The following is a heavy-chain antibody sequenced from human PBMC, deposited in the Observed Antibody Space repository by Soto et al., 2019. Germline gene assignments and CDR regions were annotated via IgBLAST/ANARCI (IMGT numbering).Heavy chain of an antibody. J-gene: IGHJ6*03. CDR1: GGSISSYY. Sequence: SETLSLTCTVSGGSISSYYWSWIRQPPGKGLEWIGYIYYSGSTNYNPSLKSRVTISVDTSKNQFSLKLSSVTTADTAVYYCARGDYGSGSYAYYYYYYMDVWGKGTTVTVSS. V-gene: IGHV4-59*01. D-gene: IGHD3-10*01. CDR2: IYYSGST. CDR3: ARGDYGSGSYAYYYYYYMDV.